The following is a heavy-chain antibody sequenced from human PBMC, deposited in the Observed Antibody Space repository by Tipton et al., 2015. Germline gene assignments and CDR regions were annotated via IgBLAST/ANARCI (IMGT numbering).Heavy chain of an antibody. CDR3: ARGQSGMDV. D-gene: IGHD1-26*01. Sequence: QSGPEVKQPGASVKVSCKASGYDFTDYYLHWVRQAPGQGLEWMGWINPKSGDTSYAQRFQGRVTMTRDTSIRTAYMELSSLRSEDTAVYYCARGQSGMDVWGQGTTVTVSS. CDR1: GYDFTDYY. V-gene: IGHV1-2*02. J-gene: IGHJ6*02. CDR2: INPKSGDT.